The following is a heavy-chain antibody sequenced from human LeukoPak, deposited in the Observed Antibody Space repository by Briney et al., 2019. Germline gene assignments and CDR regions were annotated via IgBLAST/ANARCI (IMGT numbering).Heavy chain of an antibody. CDR2: ISYDGSNK. Sequence: GRSLRLSCAASGFTFSSYGMHWVRQAPGKGLEWVAVISYDGSNKYYADSVKGRFTISRDNSKNTLYLQMNSLRAEDTALYYCAKGGIAASNEYFQHWGQGTLVTVSS. CDR3: AKGGIAASNEYFQH. J-gene: IGHJ1*01. V-gene: IGHV3-30*18. D-gene: IGHD6-13*01. CDR1: GFTFSSYG.